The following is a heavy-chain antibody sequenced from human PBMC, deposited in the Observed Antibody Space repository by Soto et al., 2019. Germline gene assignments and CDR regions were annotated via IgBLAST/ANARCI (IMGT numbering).Heavy chain of an antibody. CDR3: SKSGDGY. J-gene: IGHJ4*02. V-gene: IGHV3-23*01. CDR1: RFTFSSYA. D-gene: IGHD3-10*01. CDR2: ITSDGVST. Sequence: GGSLRPSCAASRFTFSSYAMTWVRQAPGKGLEWVSTITSDGVSTYYADSVKGRFTISRDNSKHTLYLQINSLRAEDTAVYYCSKSGDGYWGQGTLVTVSS.